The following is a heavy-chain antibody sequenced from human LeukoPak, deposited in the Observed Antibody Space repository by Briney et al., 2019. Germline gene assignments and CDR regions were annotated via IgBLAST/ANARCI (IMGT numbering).Heavy chain of an antibody. V-gene: IGHV4-39*07. CDR2: IYYSGST. Sequence: PSETLSLTCTVSGGSISSSSYYWGWIRQPPGKGLEWIGSIYYSGSTYYNPSLKSRVTISVDTSKNQFSLKLSSVTAADTAVYYCARSRPWGGRAFDIWGQGTMVTVSS. D-gene: IGHD3-16*01. J-gene: IGHJ3*02. CDR1: GGSISSSSYY. CDR3: ARSRPWGGRAFDI.